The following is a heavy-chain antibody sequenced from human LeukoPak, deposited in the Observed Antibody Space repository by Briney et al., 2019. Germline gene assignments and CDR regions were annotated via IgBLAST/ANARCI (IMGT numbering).Heavy chain of an antibody. Sequence: GRSLRLSCAASGFTFSSYAMYWVRQALGKGLEWVAVISYDGSNKYYADSVKGRFTISRDNSKNTLYLQMNSLRVEDTAVYYCARGAVAGRNYYYGMDVWGQGTTVTVSS. CDR2: ISYDGSNK. J-gene: IGHJ6*02. D-gene: IGHD6-19*01. CDR3: ARGAVAGRNYYYGMDV. V-gene: IGHV3-30-3*01. CDR1: GFTFSSYA.